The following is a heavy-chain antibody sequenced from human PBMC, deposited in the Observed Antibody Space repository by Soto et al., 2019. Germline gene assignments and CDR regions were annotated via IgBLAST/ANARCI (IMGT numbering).Heavy chain of an antibody. CDR2: IYYSGST. V-gene: IGHV4-39*01. CDR3: AGSGYCSGGSRRNRGEYFQH. CDR1: GGSISSSSYY. Sequence: QLQLQESGPGLVKPSETLSLTCTVSGGSISSSSYYWGWIRQPPGKGLEWIGSIYYSGSTYYNPSLKSRVTISVDTSKNQFSLKLSSVTAADTAVYYCAGSGYCSGGSRRNRGEYFQHWGQGTLVTVSS. J-gene: IGHJ1*01. D-gene: IGHD2-15*01.